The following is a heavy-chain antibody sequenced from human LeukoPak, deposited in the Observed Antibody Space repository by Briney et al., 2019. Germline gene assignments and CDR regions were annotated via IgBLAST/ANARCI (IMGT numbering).Heavy chain of an antibody. J-gene: IGHJ4*02. D-gene: IGHD6-19*01. CDR2: IGGSGRST. CDR1: GLTFNNYA. CDR3: AKEATARKWLVWGNFDH. V-gene: IGHV3-23*01. Sequence: GGSLRLSCVGSGLTFNNYALSWVRQAPGKGLEWVAAIGGSGRSTYDADSVRGRFTVSRDNSKNTLYLQMNNLRVEDTAVYFCAKEATARKWLVWGNFDHWGQGTQVTVS.